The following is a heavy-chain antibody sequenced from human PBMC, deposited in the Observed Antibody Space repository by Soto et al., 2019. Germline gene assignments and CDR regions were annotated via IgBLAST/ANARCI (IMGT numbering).Heavy chain of an antibody. CDR1: GYTFKAYA. CDR3: ARGWAEITVFGVLNPSFGMDA. CDR2: INSGNGET. D-gene: IGHD3-3*01. V-gene: IGHV1-3*01. J-gene: IGHJ6*02. Sequence: ASVKVSCKGSGYTFKAYAMHWVRQAPGHRLEWMGWINSGNGETKYSQKFQDRVTITSDTSAKTAYMELRSLGSEDTAVYYCARGWAEITVFGVLNPSFGMDAWGQGTTVTVSS.